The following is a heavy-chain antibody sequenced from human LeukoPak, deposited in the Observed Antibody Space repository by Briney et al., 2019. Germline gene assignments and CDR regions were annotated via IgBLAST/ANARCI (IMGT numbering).Heavy chain of an antibody. V-gene: IGHV3-30*02. CDR2: IGYDGSNNYDGRSK. CDR1: GFAVNSYY. J-gene: IGHJ4*02. Sequence: PGGSLRLSCAASGFAVNSYYMSWVRQAPGEGLEWVTFIGYDGSNNYDGRSKYYADSVKGRFTISRDNSKNTLYLQMNSLRPEDTALYYCTKDYPSAVGASPFGCWGQGTLVTVS. D-gene: IGHD1-26*01. CDR3: TKDYPSAVGASPFGC.